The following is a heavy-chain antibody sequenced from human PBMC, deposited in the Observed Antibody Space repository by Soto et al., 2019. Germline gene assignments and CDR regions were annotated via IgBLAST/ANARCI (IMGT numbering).Heavy chain of an antibody. CDR3: ARVVDAAMLS. Sequence: PSETLSLTCTVSGGSISSGDYYWTWIRQPPGKGLEWIGYIYYSGSTYYNQSLKSRVTISIDTSKNQLSLKLSSVTAADTAVYYCARVVDAAMLSWGQGTLVTVSS. CDR1: GGSISSGDYY. D-gene: IGHD5-18*01. J-gene: IGHJ4*02. V-gene: IGHV4-30-4*01. CDR2: IYYSGST.